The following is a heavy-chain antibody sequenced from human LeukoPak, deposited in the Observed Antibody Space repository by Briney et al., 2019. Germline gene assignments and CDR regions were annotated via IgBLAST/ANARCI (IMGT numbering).Heavy chain of an antibody. CDR3: ARVLAVTGTSGVPNWYFDL. CDR1: GGSISSSSYY. V-gene: IGHV4-39*07. Sequence: SETLSLTCTVSGGSISSSSYYWGWIRQPPGKGLEWIGSIYYSGSTYYNPSLKSRVTISVDTSKNQFSLKLSSVTAADTAVYYCARVLAVTGTSGVPNWYFDLWGRGTLVTVSS. D-gene: IGHD6-19*01. J-gene: IGHJ2*01. CDR2: IYYSGST.